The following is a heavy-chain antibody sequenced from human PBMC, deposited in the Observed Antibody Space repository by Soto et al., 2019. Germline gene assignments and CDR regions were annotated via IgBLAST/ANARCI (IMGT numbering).Heavy chain of an antibody. Sequence: GGSLRLSCVASGFTFISSFMGWVRQAPGKGLEWVANINQDGGGTYYVDSVEGRFTISRDNAKDSLYLQMNSLRGEDTAVYYCARYFRGSGRYFFDYWGQGTLVTVAA. CDR1: GFTFISSF. J-gene: IGHJ4*02. V-gene: IGHV3-7*03. CDR3: ARYFRGSGRYFFDY. CDR2: INQDGGGT. D-gene: IGHD6-19*01.